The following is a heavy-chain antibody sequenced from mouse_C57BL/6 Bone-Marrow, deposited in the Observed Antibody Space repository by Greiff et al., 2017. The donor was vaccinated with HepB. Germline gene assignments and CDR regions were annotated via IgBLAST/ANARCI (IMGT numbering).Heavy chain of an antibody. J-gene: IGHJ4*01. D-gene: IGHD1-1*01. V-gene: IGHV1-5*01. CDR3: TITTVVATDAMDY. Sequence: VHVKQSGTVLARPGASVKMSCKTSGYTFTSYWMHWVKQRPGQGLEWIGAIYPGNSDTSYNQKFKGKAKLTAVTSASTAYMELSSLTNEDSAVYYCTITTVVATDAMDYWGQGTSVTVSS. CDR2: IYPGNSDT. CDR1: GYTFTSYW.